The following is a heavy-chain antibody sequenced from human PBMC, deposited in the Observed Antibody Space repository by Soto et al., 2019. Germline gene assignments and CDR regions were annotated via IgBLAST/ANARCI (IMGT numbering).Heavy chain of an antibody. D-gene: IGHD6-6*01. CDR2: IKSKTDGGTI. CDR3: TTDSGYRRSSLYFHY. Sequence: GGSLRLSCAASGFTFSNAWMTWVRQAPGKGLEWVGRIKSKTDGGTIDYAAPVKGRFTVSRDDSETTLYLQMNSLKTEDTAVYYCTTDSGYRRSSLYFHYWGQGTQVTVSS. J-gene: IGHJ4*02. V-gene: IGHV3-15*01. CDR1: GFTFSNAW.